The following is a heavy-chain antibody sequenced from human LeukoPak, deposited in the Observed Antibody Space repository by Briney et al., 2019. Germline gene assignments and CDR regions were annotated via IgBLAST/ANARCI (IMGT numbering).Heavy chain of an antibody. CDR2: IGDTGTNT. Sequence: GGSLRLSCAASGFTFSSNAMSWVRQAPGKGLEWVSGIGDTGTNTFYADSVKGRFTISRDNSKSTVYLQMNSLRAEDTAIYYCAKARIAAAGTGAFDVWGQGTMVTVSS. V-gene: IGHV3-23*01. CDR1: GFTFSSNA. CDR3: AKARIAAAGTGAFDV. J-gene: IGHJ3*01. D-gene: IGHD6-13*01.